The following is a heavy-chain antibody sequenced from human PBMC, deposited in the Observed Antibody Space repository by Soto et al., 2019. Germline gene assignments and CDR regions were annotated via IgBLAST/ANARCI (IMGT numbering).Heavy chain of an antibody. CDR3: AREGATMDWLRNWFDP. Sequence: GWSLRLSCAASGFNFNNYGMHWVRQAPGKGLEWVAVIWNDGNGYYYANSVKGRFTISRDNSKNSLHLQMNSLRAEDTAVYYCAREGATMDWLRNWFDPWGQGTLVTVSS. J-gene: IGHJ5*02. CDR1: GFNFNNYG. D-gene: IGHD3-9*01. CDR2: IWNDGNGY. V-gene: IGHV3-33*01.